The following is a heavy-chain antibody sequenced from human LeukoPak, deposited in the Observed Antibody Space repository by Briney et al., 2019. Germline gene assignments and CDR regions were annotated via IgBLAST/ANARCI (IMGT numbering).Heavy chain of an antibody. J-gene: IGHJ4*02. CDR3: ASTSGILLDY. V-gene: IGHV4-39*07. Sequence: SETLSLTCTVSGGSISSRNYYWGWIRQPPGKGLEWIGSSYYSGSTYYNPSLKSRVTISVDTSKKQFSLKLSSVTAADTAVYYCASTSGILLDYWGQGTLVTVSS. CDR1: GGSISSRNYY. D-gene: IGHD2/OR15-2a*01. CDR2: SYYSGST.